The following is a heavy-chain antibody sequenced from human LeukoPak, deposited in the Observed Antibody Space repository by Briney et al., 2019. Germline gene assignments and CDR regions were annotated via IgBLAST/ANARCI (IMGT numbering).Heavy chain of an antibody. CDR2: ISSSSSYT. V-gene: IGHV3-11*06. D-gene: IGHD6-19*01. Sequence: GGSLRLSCAASGFTFSDYYMSWIRQAPGKGLEWVSYISSSSSYTNYADSVKGRFTISRDNAKNSLYLQMNGLRAEDTAVYYCARDTGIAVAGVDYWGQGTLVTVSS. CDR3: ARDTGIAVAGVDY. CDR1: GFTFSDYY. J-gene: IGHJ4*02.